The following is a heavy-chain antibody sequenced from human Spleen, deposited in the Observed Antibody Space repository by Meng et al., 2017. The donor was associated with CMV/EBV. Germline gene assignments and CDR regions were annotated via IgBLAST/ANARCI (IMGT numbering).Heavy chain of an antibody. D-gene: IGHD5-24*01. Sequence: SVKVSCKASGYTFTNYEIDWVRQAPGQGLEWMGGIIPIFGTANYAQKFQGRVTITTDESTSTAYMELSSLRSEDTAVYYCARDRDGYTDVWGQGTTVTVSS. CDR2: IIPIFGTA. V-gene: IGHV1-69*05. CDR3: ARDRDGYTDV. CDR1: GYTFTNYE. J-gene: IGHJ6*03.